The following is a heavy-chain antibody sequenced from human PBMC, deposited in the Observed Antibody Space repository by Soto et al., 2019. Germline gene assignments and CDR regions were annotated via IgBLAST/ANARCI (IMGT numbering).Heavy chain of an antibody. CDR2: ISAYNGNT. D-gene: IGHD5-12*01. V-gene: IGHV1-18*01. J-gene: IGHJ6*02. CDR3: ARDAYVDTVATNYYYSCGMDV. CDR1: GYTCTSYG. Sequence: ASVKVSCKASGYTCTSYGISWVRQAPGQGLVWMGWISAYNGNTNYAQKLQGRVTMTTDTSTSTAYMEPRSLRSDATAVYYRARDAYVDTVATNYYYSCGMDVWGQGTTVTVSS.